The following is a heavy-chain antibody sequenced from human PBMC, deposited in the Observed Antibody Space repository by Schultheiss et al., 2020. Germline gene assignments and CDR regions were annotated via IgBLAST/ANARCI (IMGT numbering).Heavy chain of an antibody. V-gene: IGHV3-23*01. D-gene: IGHD2-2*02. CDR2: ISGSGVTA. CDR1: GFSFSNYW. Sequence: GGSLRLSCAASGFSFSNYWVTWVRQAPGKGLEWVSAISGSGVTAYYAESVKGRFTISRDNSKNTLYLQINALRAEDTAVYYCAKDREYPTSAFDSWGQGTRVTVSS. CDR3: AKDREYPTSAFDS. J-gene: IGHJ4*02.